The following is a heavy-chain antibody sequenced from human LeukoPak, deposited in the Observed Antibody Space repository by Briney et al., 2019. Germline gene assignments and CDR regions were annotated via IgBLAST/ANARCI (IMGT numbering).Heavy chain of an antibody. D-gene: IGHD1-26*01. J-gene: IGHJ1*01. Sequence: GGSLRLSCAASGFTFSSYAMQWVRQAPGKGLEGVAVISYDGSNKYYADSVKGRFTISRDNSKNTLYLQMNSLRAEDTAVYYCARDGLEWELPRRGYFQHWGQGTLVTVSS. CDR2: ISYDGSNK. V-gene: IGHV3-30*01. CDR1: GFTFSSYA. CDR3: ARDGLEWELPRRGYFQH.